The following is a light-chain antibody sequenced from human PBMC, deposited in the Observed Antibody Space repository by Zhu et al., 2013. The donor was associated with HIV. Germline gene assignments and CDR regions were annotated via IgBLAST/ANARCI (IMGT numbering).Light chain of an antibody. CDR2: KAS. CDR3: QQYNSYSGT. V-gene: IGKV1-5*03. Sequence: DIQMTQSPSTLSASVGDRVTITCRASQTIHTWLAWYQQKPGKAPKVLIYKASNLESGVPSRFSGSGSGTEFTLTISSLQSGDFATYYCQQYNSYSGTFGQGTKVEIK. CDR1: QTIHTW. J-gene: IGKJ1*01.